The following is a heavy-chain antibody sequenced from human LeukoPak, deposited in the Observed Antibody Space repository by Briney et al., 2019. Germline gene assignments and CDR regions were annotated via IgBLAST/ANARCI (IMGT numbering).Heavy chain of an antibody. CDR3: ARDRGTTSSARYYFDN. V-gene: IGHV3-33*01. Sequence: GGPLRLSCAASGFTFRNFGMPWVRQAPGKGLEWVAIIWYDGSDKYYADSVKGRFTVSRDNSKNILHLQVNSLRAEDTAVYYCARDRGTTSSARYYFDNWGQGALVTVSS. J-gene: IGHJ4*02. CDR1: GFTFRNFG. D-gene: IGHD6-6*01. CDR2: IWYDGSDK.